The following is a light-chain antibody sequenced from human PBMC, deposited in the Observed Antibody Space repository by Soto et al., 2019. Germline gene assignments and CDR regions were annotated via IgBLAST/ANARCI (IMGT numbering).Light chain of an antibody. CDR1: TSNIGSNT. V-gene: IGLV1-44*01. Sequence: QSVLTQPPSASGTPGQRVTISCSGSTSNIGSNTVNWYQQLPGTAPKLLIYKNSQRPSGVPDRFSGSSSGTSASLAISGLQSEDEADYYCAAWDDSLNGRVFGGGTKLT. J-gene: IGLJ3*02. CDR2: KNS. CDR3: AAWDDSLNGRV.